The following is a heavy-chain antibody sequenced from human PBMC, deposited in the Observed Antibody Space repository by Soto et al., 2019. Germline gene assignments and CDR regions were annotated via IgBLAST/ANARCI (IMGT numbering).Heavy chain of an antibody. D-gene: IGHD5-12*01. CDR3: AKAMCGFGMDV. V-gene: IGHV3-9*01. Sequence: GGSLRLSCAASGFTFDDYAMHWVRQAPGKGLEWVSGISWNSGSIGYADSVKGRFTISRDNAKNSLYLQMNSLRAEDTALYYCAKAMCGFGMDVWGQGTTVTVSS. J-gene: IGHJ6*02. CDR2: ISWNSGSI. CDR1: GFTFDDYA.